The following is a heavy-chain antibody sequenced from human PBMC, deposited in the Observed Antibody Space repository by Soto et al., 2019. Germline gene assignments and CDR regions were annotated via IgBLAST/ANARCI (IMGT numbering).Heavy chain of an antibody. CDR1: GYTFTSYA. J-gene: IGHJ6*02. V-gene: IGHV1-3*01. CDR3: ARDRVTGTTVGMDV. D-gene: IGHD1-1*01. CDR2: INAGNGNT. Sequence: ASVKVSCKASGYTFTSYAMHWVRQAPGQRLEWMGWINAGNGNTKYSQKFQGRVTITRDTSASTAYMELSSLRSEDTAVYYCARDRVTGTTVGMDVWGQGTTVTVSS.